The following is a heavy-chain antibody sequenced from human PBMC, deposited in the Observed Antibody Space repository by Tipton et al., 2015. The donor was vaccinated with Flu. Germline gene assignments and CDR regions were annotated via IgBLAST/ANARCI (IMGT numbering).Heavy chain of an antibody. D-gene: IGHD6-19*01. CDR1: GYSVSSDYW. V-gene: IGHV4-61*01. Sequence: TLSLTCAVSGYSVSSDYWWGWIRQPPGKGLEWIGYISYSGSTTYNPSLKSRVTISLDTSKNQFSLKLSSVTAADTAVYYCARDWGRAVVGPWGQGTLVTVPS. J-gene: IGHJ1*01. CDR3: ARDWGRAVVGP. CDR2: ISYSGST.